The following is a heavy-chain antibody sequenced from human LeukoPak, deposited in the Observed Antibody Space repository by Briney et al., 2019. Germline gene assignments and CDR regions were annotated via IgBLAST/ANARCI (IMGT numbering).Heavy chain of an antibody. CDR2: IYYSGST. D-gene: IGHD3-10*01. CDR1: GCSISRYY. V-gene: IGHV4-59*01. CDR3: ARDLRGQGKYYYYYYMDV. Sequence: SETLSLTCTASGCSISRYYSRSLRQPPGKGLEWIGYIYYSGSTNYNRSLKSRVTISVDTSKNQFSLKLSSVTAADTAVYYCARDLRGQGKYYYYYYMDVWEKGTTVTVSS. J-gene: IGHJ6*03.